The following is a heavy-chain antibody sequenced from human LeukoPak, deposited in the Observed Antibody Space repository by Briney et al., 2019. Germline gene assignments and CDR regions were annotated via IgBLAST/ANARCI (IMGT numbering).Heavy chain of an antibody. D-gene: IGHD5-24*01. V-gene: IGHV3-23*01. CDR2: ISSSGGST. J-gene: IGHJ4*02. CDR1: GFTFSSYG. Sequence: GGSLRLSCAGSGFTFSSYGMSWVRQAPGKGLEWVSSISSSGGSTYYADSVKGRFTISRDNSKNTLYLQMNSLRADDTAVYYCAKSGYNRFDYWGQGTLVTVSS. CDR3: AKSGYNRFDY.